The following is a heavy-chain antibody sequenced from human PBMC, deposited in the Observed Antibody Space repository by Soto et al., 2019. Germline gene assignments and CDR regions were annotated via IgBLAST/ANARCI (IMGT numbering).Heavy chain of an antibody. CDR1: GGTFSSHA. CDR3: ARERAYCSSTSCYLGNAFDI. D-gene: IGHD2-2*01. CDR2: IIPIFGTA. V-gene: IGHV1-69*13. Sequence: ASVKVSCKASGGTFSSHAISWVRQAPGQGLEWMGGIIPIFGTANYAQKFQGRVTITADESTSTAYMELSSLRSEDTAVYYCARERAYCSSTSCYLGNAFDIWGQGTMVTVSS. J-gene: IGHJ3*02.